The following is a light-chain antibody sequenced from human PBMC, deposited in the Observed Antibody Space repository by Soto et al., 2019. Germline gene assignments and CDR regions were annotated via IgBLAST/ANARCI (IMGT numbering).Light chain of an antibody. CDR3: GTWDSGLSGFYV. CDR2: ANN. CDR1: SSNIGSNY. Sequence: QSVLTQPPSVSAAPGQKVTISCSGSSSNIGSNYVSWYQHLPGTAPKLLIYANNKRPSGIPDRFSGSKSGTSATLGITGLQTGDEADYYCGTWDSGLSGFYVFGTGTKVTV. V-gene: IGLV1-51*02. J-gene: IGLJ1*01.